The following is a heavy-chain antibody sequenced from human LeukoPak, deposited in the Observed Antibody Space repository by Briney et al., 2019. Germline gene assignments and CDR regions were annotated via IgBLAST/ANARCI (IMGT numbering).Heavy chain of an antibody. D-gene: IGHD3-22*01. CDR2: IYHSGST. CDR1: GYSISSGYY. J-gene: IGHJ3*02. Sequence: SETLSLTCTVSGYSISSGYYWGWIRQPPGKGLEWIGSIYHSGSTYYNPSLKSRATISVDTSNNQFSLKLSAVTAADTAVYYCARGRYYDSSGYYHDAFDIWGQGTMVTVSS. CDR3: ARGRYYDSSGYYHDAFDI. V-gene: IGHV4-38-2*02.